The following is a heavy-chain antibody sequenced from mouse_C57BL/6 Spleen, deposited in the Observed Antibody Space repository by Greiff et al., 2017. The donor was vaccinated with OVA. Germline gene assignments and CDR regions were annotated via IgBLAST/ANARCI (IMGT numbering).Heavy chain of an antibody. J-gene: IGHJ3*01. CDR3: ARNGGDEAWFAY. CDR1: GFSLTSYG. CDR2: IWSGGST. Sequence: QVQLKQSGPGLVQPSQSLSITCTVSGFSLTSYGVHWVRQSPGKGLEWLGVIWSGGSTDYNAAFISRLSISKDNSKSQVFFKMNSLQADDTAIYYCARNGGDEAWFAYWGQGTLVTVSA. V-gene: IGHV2-2*01.